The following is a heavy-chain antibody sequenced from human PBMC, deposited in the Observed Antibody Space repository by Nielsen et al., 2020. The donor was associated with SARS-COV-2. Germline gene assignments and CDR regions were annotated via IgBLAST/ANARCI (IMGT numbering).Heavy chain of an antibody. CDR2: ISSSSSTI. CDR3: SRLSVGTYFDN. V-gene: IGHV3-48*01. CDR1: GFTFSSYS. D-gene: IGHD7-27*01. J-gene: IGHJ4*02. Sequence: GESLKISCAASGFTFSSYSMNWVRQAPGKGLEWVSYISSSSSTIYYADSVKGRFTISRDNSRNTLYLQMDSLTAEDTAFYYCSRLSVGTYFDNWGPGTLVTVSS.